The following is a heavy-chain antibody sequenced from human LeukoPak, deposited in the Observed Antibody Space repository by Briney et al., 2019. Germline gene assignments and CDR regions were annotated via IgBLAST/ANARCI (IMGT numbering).Heavy chain of an antibody. J-gene: IGHJ4*02. V-gene: IGHV3-7*04. D-gene: IGHD3-10*01. CDR2: INQDGSEK. Sequence: GGSLRLSCAASGFTFSTYWMSWVRQAPGKGLEWVANINQDGSEKYYVDSVKGRFTISRDNAKNSLYLQMNSLRAEDTAVYYCARGNYDLGSYSRYYFDYWGQGTLVTVSS. CDR3: ARGNYDLGSYSRYYFDY. CDR1: GFTFSTYW.